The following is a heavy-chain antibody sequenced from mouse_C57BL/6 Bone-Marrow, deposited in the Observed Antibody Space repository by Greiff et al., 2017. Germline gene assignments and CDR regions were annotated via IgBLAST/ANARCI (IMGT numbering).Heavy chain of an antibody. J-gene: IGHJ1*03. CDR3: ARKDGYYWYFDV. V-gene: IGHV1-82*01. CDR2: IYPGDGDT. Sequence: QVQLQQSGPELVKPGASVKISCKASGYAFSSSWMNWVKQRPGKGLEWIGRIYPGDGDTNYNGKFKGKATLTADKSSSTAYIQLSSLTSEDSAVYFCARKDGYYWYFDVWGTGTTVTVSS. D-gene: IGHD2-3*01. CDR1: GYAFSSSW.